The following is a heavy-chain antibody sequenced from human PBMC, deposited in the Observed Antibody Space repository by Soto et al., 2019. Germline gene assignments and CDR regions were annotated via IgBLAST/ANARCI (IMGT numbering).Heavy chain of an antibody. J-gene: IGHJ3*02. CDR3: ARDYYDNAFDI. Sequence: SETLSLTCTVSGGSISRGSYYWSWIRQHPGKGLEWIGYIYYSGSTYYNPSLKSRVTISVDTSKNQFSLKLSSVTAADTAVYYCARDYYDNAFDIWGQGSMVTVS. CDR2: IYYSGST. D-gene: IGHD3-22*01. V-gene: IGHV4-31*03. CDR1: GGSISRGSYY.